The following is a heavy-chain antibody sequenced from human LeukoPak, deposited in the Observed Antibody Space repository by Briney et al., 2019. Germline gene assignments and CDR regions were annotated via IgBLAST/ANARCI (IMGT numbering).Heavy chain of an antibody. V-gene: IGHV3-33*01. Sequence: PGGSLRLSCAASGFTFSNYGMHWVRQAPGKGLEWVAVIWFDGSEKYYTDSVKGRFTISRDNSKNTLSLQMNSLRAEDTAVYYCAGGKPSLNWFAPWGQGTLVTVSS. J-gene: IGHJ5*02. CDR1: GFTFSNYG. CDR3: AGGKPSLNWFAP. CDR2: IWFDGSEK.